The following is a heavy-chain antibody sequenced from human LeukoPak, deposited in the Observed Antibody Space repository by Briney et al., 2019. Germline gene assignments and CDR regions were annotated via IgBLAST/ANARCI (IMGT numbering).Heavy chain of an antibody. D-gene: IGHD3-9*01. V-gene: IGHV4-31*03. Sequence: SETLSLSCTVSGGSISSGRYYWNWIRQHPGKGLEWIGFIYYSGSTNYNPSLKSRVIISLDTSKNQFSLKLSSVTAADTAVYCCARAGYDILTGYYLDYWGQGTLVTVSS. CDR1: GGSISSGRYY. CDR2: IYYSGST. J-gene: IGHJ4*02. CDR3: ARAGYDILTGYYLDY.